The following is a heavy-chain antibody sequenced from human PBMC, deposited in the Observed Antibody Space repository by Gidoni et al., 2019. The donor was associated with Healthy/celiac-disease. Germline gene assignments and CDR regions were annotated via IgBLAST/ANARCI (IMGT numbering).Heavy chain of an antibody. V-gene: IGHV4-61*02. CDR2: IYTSGST. D-gene: IGHD6-13*01. Sequence: QVQLQESGPGLVKPSQTLSLTCTVSGGSISSGSYYWSWIRQPAGKGLEWIGRIYTSGSTNYNPSLKSRVTISVDTSKNQFSLKLSPVTAADTAVYYCARDRGTKAAATAKGAYYYGMDVWGQGTTVTVSS. CDR1: GGSISSGSYY. CDR3: ARDRGTKAAATAKGAYYYGMDV. J-gene: IGHJ6*02.